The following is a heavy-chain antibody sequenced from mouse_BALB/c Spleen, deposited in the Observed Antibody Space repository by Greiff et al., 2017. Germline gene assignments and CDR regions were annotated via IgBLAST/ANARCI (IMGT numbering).Heavy chain of an antibody. CDR2: INPYNDGT. V-gene: IGHV1-14*01. CDR1: GYTFTSYV. Sequence: EVHLVESGPELVKPGASVKMSCKASGYTFTSYVMHWVKQKPGQGLEWIGYINPYNDGTKYNEKFKGKATLTSDKSSSTAYMELSSLTSEDSAVYYCARGREDYFDYWGQGTTLTVSS. J-gene: IGHJ2*01. CDR3: ARGREDYFDY.